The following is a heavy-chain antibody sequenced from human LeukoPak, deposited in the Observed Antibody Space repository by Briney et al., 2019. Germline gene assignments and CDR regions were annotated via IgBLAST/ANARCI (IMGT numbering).Heavy chain of an antibody. Sequence: PGGSLRLSCAASEFTFSSYWMHWVRQAPGKGLVWVSRINSDGSSTSYADSVKGRFTISRDNAKNTLYLQMNSLRAEDTAVYYCAREGYSSGWHVYFDYWGQGTLVTVSS. V-gene: IGHV3-74*01. J-gene: IGHJ4*02. CDR3: AREGYSSGWHVYFDY. CDR2: INSDGSST. CDR1: EFTFSSYW. D-gene: IGHD6-19*01.